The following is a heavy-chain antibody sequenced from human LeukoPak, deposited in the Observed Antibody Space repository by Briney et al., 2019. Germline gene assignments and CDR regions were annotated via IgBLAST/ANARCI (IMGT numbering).Heavy chain of an antibody. Sequence: LETLSLTCAVYGGSLSGYYWGWIRQPPGKGLEWIGEINHSGSTNYNPSLKSRVTISVDTSKNQFSLKLSSVTAPDAAVYYCASNYYDFWKGYWFDPWGQGILVTVSS. CDR3: ASNYYDFWKGYWFDP. CDR1: GGSLSGYY. V-gene: IGHV4-34*01. CDR2: INHSGST. D-gene: IGHD3-3*01. J-gene: IGHJ5*02.